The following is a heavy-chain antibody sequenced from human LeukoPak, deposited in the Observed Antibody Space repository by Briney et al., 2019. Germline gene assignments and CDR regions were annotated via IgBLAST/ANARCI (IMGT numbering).Heavy chain of an antibody. CDR3: ARVLLSNYDFWSGYSNWFDP. V-gene: IGHV4-59*08. CDR1: GGFINDYY. Sequence: SETLSLTCTVSGGFINDYYWNWIRQPPGQGLEWIGYVYYSGSINYSPSLKSRVTISVDTSKNQFSLKLNYVTDADTVLYYCARVLLSNYDFWSGYSNWFDPWGQGTLVTVSS. CDR2: VYYSGSI. D-gene: IGHD3-3*01. J-gene: IGHJ5*02.